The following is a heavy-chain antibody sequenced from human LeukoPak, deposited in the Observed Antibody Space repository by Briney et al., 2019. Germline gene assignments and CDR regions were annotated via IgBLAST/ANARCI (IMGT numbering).Heavy chain of an antibody. Sequence: SETLSLTCTVSGGSISSYYWSWIRQPPGKGLEWIGYIYYIGSTNYNPSLKSRVTISVDTSKNQFSLKLSSVTAADTAVYYCAREAEGRIFGVVISGGYYYYYMDVWGKGTTVTVSS. CDR1: GGSISSYY. CDR3: AREAEGRIFGVVISGGYYYYYMDV. D-gene: IGHD3-3*01. V-gene: IGHV4-59*12. CDR2: IYYIGST. J-gene: IGHJ6*03.